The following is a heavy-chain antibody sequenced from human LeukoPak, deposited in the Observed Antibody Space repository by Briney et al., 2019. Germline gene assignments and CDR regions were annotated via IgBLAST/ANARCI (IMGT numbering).Heavy chain of an antibody. D-gene: IGHD6-6*01. Sequence: ASVKVSRKASGYTFTGYYMHWVRQAPGQGLEWMGWINPNSGGTNYAQKSQGRVTMTRDTSISTAYMELSRLRSDDTAVYYCARVAAEYSSSSPLDYWGQGTLVTVSS. J-gene: IGHJ4*02. CDR2: INPNSGGT. CDR1: GYTFTGYY. CDR3: ARVAAEYSSSSPLDY. V-gene: IGHV1-2*02.